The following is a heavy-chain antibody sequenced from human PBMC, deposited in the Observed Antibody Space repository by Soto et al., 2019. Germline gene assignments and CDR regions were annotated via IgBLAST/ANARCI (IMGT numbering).Heavy chain of an antibody. D-gene: IGHD5-18*01. J-gene: IGHJ4*02. Sequence: QLQLQESGPGLVKPSETLSLTCTVSGGSISSSSYYWGWIRQPPGKGLAWIGSIYYSGSTYYNPSLKSRVTISVDTSKNQFSLKLSSVTAADTAVYYCAIYLGGVTDTDLEYWGQGTLVTVSS. V-gene: IGHV4-39*01. CDR1: GGSISSSSYY. CDR2: IYYSGST. CDR3: AIYLGGVTDTDLEY.